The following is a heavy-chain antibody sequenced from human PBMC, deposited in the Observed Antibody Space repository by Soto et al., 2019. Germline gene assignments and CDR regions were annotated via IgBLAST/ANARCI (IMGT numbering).Heavy chain of an antibody. V-gene: IGHV5-51*01. CDR2: IYPGDSDT. Sequence: GASVKVSCKASGYTFSSYWIGWVRQMPGKGLEWMGIIYPGDSDTRYSPSFQGQVTISADKSISTAYLQWSSLKASDTAMYYCARPSEVAATGVGFDYWGQGTLVTVSS. J-gene: IGHJ4*02. CDR1: GYTFSSYW. CDR3: ARPSEVAATGVGFDY. D-gene: IGHD2-15*01.